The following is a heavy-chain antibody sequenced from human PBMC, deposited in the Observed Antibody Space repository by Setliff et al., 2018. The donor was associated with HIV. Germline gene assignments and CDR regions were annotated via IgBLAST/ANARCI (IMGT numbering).Heavy chain of an antibody. Sequence: GSLRLSCAPSGFTFGSYAMSWVRQAPGKGLEWVSVISGSSSYIYYADSVKGRFTISRDNAKNSLYLQMNSLRAEDTAVYYCLVAVEEDVWGKGTTVTVSS. CDR2: ISGSSSYI. CDR3: LVAVEEDV. V-gene: IGHV3-21*01. CDR1: GFTFGSYA. J-gene: IGHJ6*04. D-gene: IGHD5-12*01.